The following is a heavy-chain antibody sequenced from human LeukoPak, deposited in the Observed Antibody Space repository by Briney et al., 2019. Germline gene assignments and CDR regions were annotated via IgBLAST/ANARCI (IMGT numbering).Heavy chain of an antibody. J-gene: IGHJ4*02. Sequence: ASVKVSCKASGYTFTGYYMHWVRQAPGQGLEWMGIINPSGGSTSYAQKFQGRVTLTRDTSISTAYMELSSLRSDDTAFYYCARAPMGAAALYWGQGTLVTVSS. CDR1: GYTFTGYY. CDR3: ARAPMGAAALY. V-gene: IGHV1-46*01. CDR2: INPSGGST. D-gene: IGHD6-13*01.